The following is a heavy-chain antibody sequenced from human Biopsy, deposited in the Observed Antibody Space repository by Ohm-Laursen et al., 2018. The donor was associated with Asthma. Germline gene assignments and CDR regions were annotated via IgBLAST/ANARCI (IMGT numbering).Heavy chain of an antibody. V-gene: IGHV4-31*03. CDR1: GGSLSSGPYY. D-gene: IGHD2-15*01. Sequence: SQTLSRTCTVSGGSLSSGPYYWSWVRQHPGKGLEWIGYINYSGSTFYSPSLESRFTVSVDTSKNQYSLKLSSVTAADTAVYYCARDLSGYCASSAWYGFDSWGQGTLVTVSS. CDR2: INYSGST. J-gene: IGHJ5*01. CDR3: ARDLSGYCASSAWYGFDS.